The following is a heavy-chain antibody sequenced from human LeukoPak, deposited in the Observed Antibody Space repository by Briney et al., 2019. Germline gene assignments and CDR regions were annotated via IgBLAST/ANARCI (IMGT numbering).Heavy chain of an antibody. Sequence: ASVKVSCKASGYTFTGYYMHWVRQAPGQGLEWMGWINPNSGGTNYAQKFQGRVTMTRDTSISTAYMELSRLRSDDTAVYYCARDRTRGSTTAWFDPWGQGTLVTVSS. V-gene: IGHV1-2*02. CDR3: ARDRTRGSTTAWFDP. J-gene: IGHJ5*02. D-gene: IGHD1-1*01. CDR2: INPNSGGT. CDR1: GYTFTGYY.